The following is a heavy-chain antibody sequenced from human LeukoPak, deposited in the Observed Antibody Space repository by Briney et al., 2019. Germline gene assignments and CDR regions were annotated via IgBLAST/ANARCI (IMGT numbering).Heavy chain of an antibody. J-gene: IGHJ4*02. D-gene: IGHD6-6*01. CDR3: ARSARRGGYFDY. V-gene: IGHV6-1*01. CDR1: GDSVSSNNAA. Sequence: SQTLSLTCAISGDSVSSNNAAWNWITQSPSTGLDWHIMTYYRSKWYNDYAVSVKNRITIDPDTSKNQFSLQLNSVTPEDTAVYYCARSARRGGYFDYWGQGTLVTVSS. CDR2: TYYRSKWYN.